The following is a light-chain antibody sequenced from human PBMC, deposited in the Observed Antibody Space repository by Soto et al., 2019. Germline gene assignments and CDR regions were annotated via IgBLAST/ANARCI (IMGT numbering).Light chain of an antibody. CDR1: QRISSN. CDR2: GAS. V-gene: IGKV3-15*01. Sequence: EIVMTQSPATLSVSPGERATLYCKASQRISSNLAWYQQKPGQPPRLLIYGASTRARGIPARFSGSGSGTEFTITISGLQSEDFALYYYHQYNIWPPYTFGQGTKLEIK. J-gene: IGKJ2*01. CDR3: HQYNIWPPYT.